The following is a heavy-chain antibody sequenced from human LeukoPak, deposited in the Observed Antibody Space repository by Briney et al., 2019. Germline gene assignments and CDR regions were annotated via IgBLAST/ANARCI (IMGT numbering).Heavy chain of an antibody. D-gene: IGHD6-19*01. J-gene: IGHJ4*02. CDR2: IYSSGST. Sequence: SETLSLTCTVSGGSISRYYWSWIRQPAGNGLEWIGRIYSSGSTNYNPSLKSRVTMSVDTSKNQFSLKLSSVTAADTAVYYCARDPSYSSAWIDYWGQGTLVTVSS. CDR3: ARDPSYSSAWIDY. CDR1: GGSISRYY. V-gene: IGHV4-4*07.